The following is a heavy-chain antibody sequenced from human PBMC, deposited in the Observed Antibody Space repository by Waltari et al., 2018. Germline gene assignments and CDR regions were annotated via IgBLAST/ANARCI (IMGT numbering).Heavy chain of an antibody. Sequence: EVQLVQSGAEVKKPGESLKISCKGSGYSFTSYWIGWVRQVPGKGLEGMGSIYPSDSDTRYSPSFQGQVTSSANKSISTAYLQWSRLKASDTAMYYCARVPSPWDYYYMDVWGKGTTVTVSS. V-gene: IGHV5-51*01. CDR1: GYSFTSYW. J-gene: IGHJ6*03. CDR3: ARVPSPWDYYYMDV. D-gene: IGHD7-27*01. CDR2: IYPSDSDT.